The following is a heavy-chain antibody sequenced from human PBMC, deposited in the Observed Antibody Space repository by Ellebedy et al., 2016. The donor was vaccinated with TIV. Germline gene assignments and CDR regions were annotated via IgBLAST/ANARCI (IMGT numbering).Heavy chain of an antibody. CDR3: ARERSRPGAYCGGDCYRDDF. V-gene: IGHV4-34*01. J-gene: IGHJ4*02. CDR1: GGSFSDYY. Sequence: SETLSLTXAVYGGSFSDYYWSWIRQPPGKGLEWIGDINYYGNTIYNPSLKSRVTISVDTSKNQFSLKLSSVTAADTAVYYCARERSRPGAYCGGDCYRDDFWGQGTLVTVSS. D-gene: IGHD2-21*02. CDR2: INYYGNT.